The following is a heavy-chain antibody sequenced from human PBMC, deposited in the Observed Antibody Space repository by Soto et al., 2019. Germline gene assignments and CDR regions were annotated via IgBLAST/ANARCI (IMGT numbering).Heavy chain of an antibody. CDR3: ARYIVVGNYYYYGMDV. Sequence: PGESLKISCXGSGYSFTSYWISWVCQMPGKGLEWMGRIDPSDSYTNYSPSFQGHVTISADKSISTAYLQWSSLKASDTAMYYCARYIVVGNYYYYGMDVWGQGTTVTVSS. CDR1: GYSFTSYW. J-gene: IGHJ6*02. V-gene: IGHV5-10-1*01. CDR2: IDPSDSYT. D-gene: IGHD2-2*01.